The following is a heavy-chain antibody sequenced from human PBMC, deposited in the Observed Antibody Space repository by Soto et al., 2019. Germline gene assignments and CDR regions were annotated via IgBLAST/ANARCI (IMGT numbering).Heavy chain of an antibody. CDR3: ARLYGYCIRNSCHGHYAMDV. CDR2: IYSSGST. J-gene: IGHJ6*02. D-gene: IGHD2-2*01. Sequence: PSETLSLTCAVYGGSISSGGYYWSWIRQPPGKGPEWIGSIYSSGSTYYNPSLNSRVTVSVDTSKNQFSLKVTSVTAADTAVYYCARLYGYCIRNSCHGHYAMDVWGQGTTVTVSS. CDR1: GGSISSGGYY. V-gene: IGHV4-39*01.